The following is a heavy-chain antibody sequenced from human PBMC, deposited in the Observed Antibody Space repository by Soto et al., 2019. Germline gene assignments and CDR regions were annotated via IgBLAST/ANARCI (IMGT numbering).Heavy chain of an antibody. V-gene: IGHV3-30*18. Sequence: GGSLRLWSIASEFTRADNGRHWFRQAPVPLLEWFAVISSDGSSKYYGDSVRGRFTISRDNSKNTLFLEMNSLRSEDTAVYYCAKDRGLAESGRWSHYYYGMDVWGQGTTVTAP. CDR2: ISSDGSSK. D-gene: IGHD1-26*01. CDR3: AKDRGLAESGRWSHYYYGMDV. J-gene: IGHJ6*02. CDR1: EFTRADNG.